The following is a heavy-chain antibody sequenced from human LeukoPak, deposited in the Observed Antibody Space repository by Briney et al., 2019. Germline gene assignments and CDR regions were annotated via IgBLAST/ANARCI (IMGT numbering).Heavy chain of an antibody. J-gene: IGHJ3*02. D-gene: IGHD1-1*01. V-gene: IGHV3-43*02. CDR1: GLTFDHYD. CDR2: ISGDGGST. CDR3: AKGTTMYALDI. Sequence: GGSLRLSCAASGLTFDHYDMHCVRQAPGKGLEWVSLISGDGGSTYYADSVKGRLTISRDNSKNSLYLQMNSLTTEDTALYFCAKGTTMYALDIWGQGTMVTVSS.